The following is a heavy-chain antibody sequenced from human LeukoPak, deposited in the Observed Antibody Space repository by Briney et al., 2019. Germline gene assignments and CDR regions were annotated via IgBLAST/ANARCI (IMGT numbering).Heavy chain of an antibody. CDR3: ARMYYYATTGSPNWFDP. CDR1: GYTLTELS. V-gene: IGHV1-24*01. D-gene: IGHD3-22*01. J-gene: IGHJ5*02. Sequence: GASVKVSCKVSGYTLTELSMHWVRQAPGKGLEWMGGFDPEDGETIYAQKFQGRVTMTRNTSISTAYMELSSLTSEDTAVYYCARMYYYATTGSPNWFDPWGQGTLVIVSS. CDR2: FDPEDGET.